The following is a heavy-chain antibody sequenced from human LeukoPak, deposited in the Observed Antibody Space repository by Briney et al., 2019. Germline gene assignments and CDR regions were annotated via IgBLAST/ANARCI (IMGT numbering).Heavy chain of an antibody. J-gene: IGHJ4*02. CDR3: ARHGGGYSFDY. V-gene: IGHV4-59*08. D-gene: IGHD5-24*01. Sequence: SETLSLTCSVSGGSIRNYYWSWIRQPPGKGLEWIGYIYNSGSTNYSPSLKRRVTISVDTSKNQFSLKLSSVTAADTAVYYCARHGGGYSFDYWGQGTLVTVSS. CDR2: IYNSGST. CDR1: GGSIRNYY.